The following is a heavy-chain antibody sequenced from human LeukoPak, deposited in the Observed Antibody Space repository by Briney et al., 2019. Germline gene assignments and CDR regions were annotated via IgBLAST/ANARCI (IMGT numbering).Heavy chain of an antibody. CDR2: IYYSGST. CDR1: GGSFSSYY. Sequence: SETLSLTCTVSGGSFSSYYWSWLRQPPGEGLVWIGYIYYSGSTNYIPSLKSRVTISVDTSKNQFSLKLSSVTAADTAVYYCARESTYASGCFFDYWGQGTLVTVSS. V-gene: IGHV4-59*01. J-gene: IGHJ4*02. D-gene: IGHD3-10*01. CDR3: ARESTYASGCFFDY.